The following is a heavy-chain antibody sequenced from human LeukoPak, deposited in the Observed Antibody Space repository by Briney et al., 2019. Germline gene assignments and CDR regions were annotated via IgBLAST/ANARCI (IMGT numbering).Heavy chain of an antibody. CDR1: GGSISSSSYY. V-gene: IGHV4-39*01. J-gene: IGHJ4*02. Sequence: SETLSLTCTVSGGSISSSSYYWGWLRQPPGTGLEWIGSIYYSGSTYYNPSLKSRVTISVDTSKSQFSLKLSSVTAADTAVYYCARLDYSPYYFDYWGQGTLVTVSS. CDR2: IYYSGST. CDR3: ARLDYSPYYFDY. D-gene: IGHD3/OR15-3a*01.